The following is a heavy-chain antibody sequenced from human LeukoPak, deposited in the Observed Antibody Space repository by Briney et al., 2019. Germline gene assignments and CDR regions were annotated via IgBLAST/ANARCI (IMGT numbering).Heavy chain of an antibody. V-gene: IGHV3-48*01. J-gene: IGHJ4*02. CDR2: ISSSSSTI. CDR3: YSFCGGDCYSSDY. D-gene: IGHD2-21*02. CDR1: GFTFSSYS. Sequence: PGGSLRLSCAASGFTFSSYSMNWVRQAPGKGLEWVSYISSSSSTIYYADSVKGRFTISRDNAKNSLYLQMNSLRAEDTAVYYCYSFCGGDCYSSDYWGQGTLVTVSS.